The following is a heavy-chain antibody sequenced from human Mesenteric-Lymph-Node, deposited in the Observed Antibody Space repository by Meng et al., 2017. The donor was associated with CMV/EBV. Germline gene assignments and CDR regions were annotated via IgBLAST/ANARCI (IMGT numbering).Heavy chain of an antibody. Sequence: GESPKISCVASGFTFDDYAMHWVRLAPGKGLEWVSGISWNSGSIGYADSVKGRFTISRDDAKNSLYLQMNSLRVEDTALYYCAKGATGYSGYDRIDYWGQGTLVTVSS. J-gene: IGHJ4*02. CDR1: GFTFDDYA. CDR3: AKGATGYSGYDRIDY. CDR2: ISWNSGSI. V-gene: IGHV3-9*01. D-gene: IGHD5-12*01.